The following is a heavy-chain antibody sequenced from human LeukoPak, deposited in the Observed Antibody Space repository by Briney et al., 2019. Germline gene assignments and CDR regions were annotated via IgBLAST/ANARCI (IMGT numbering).Heavy chain of an antibody. Sequence: GGSLRLSCAASGFTFSSYSMHWVRQAPGKGLEWVTFIRDDGSNKYYADSVKGRFIISRDNSKNTLYVQMNSLRAEDTAVYYCAKDASGYEFDYWGQGTLVTVSS. J-gene: IGHJ4*02. CDR3: AKDASGYEFDY. V-gene: IGHV3-30*02. D-gene: IGHD5-12*01. CDR2: IRDDGSNK. CDR1: GFTFSSYS.